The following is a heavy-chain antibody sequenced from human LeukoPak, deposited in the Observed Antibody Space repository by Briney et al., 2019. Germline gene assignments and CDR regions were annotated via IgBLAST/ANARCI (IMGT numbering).Heavy chain of an antibody. CDR2: ISYDGSNK. Sequence: PGGSLRLSCAASGFTFSSYAMHWVRQAPGKGLEWVAVISYDGSNKYYADSVKGRFTISRDNSKNTLYLQMNSVRAEDTAVYYCAREWRDCSSTSCYTQWGRFYYGMDVWGQGTTVTVSS. CDR3: AREWRDCSSTSCYTQWGRFYYGMDV. D-gene: IGHD2-2*02. J-gene: IGHJ6*02. V-gene: IGHV3-30-3*01. CDR1: GFTFSSYA.